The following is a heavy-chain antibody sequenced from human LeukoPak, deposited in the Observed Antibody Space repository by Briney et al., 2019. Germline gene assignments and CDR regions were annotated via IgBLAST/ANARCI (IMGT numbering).Heavy chain of an antibody. Sequence: PSETLSLTCTVSGGSISSSSYYWGWIRQPPGKGLEWIGEINHSGSTNYNPSLKSRVTISVDTSKNQFSLKLSSVTAADTAVYYCARADLLFNSPSRVRGWFDPWGQGTLVTVSS. CDR3: ARADLLFNSPSRVRGWFDP. V-gene: IGHV4-39*07. CDR1: GGSISSSSYY. CDR2: INHSGST. J-gene: IGHJ5*02. D-gene: IGHD2-21*01.